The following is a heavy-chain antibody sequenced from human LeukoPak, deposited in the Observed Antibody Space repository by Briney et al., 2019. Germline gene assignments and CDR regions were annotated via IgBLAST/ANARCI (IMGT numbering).Heavy chain of an antibody. Sequence: GGSLRLSCAASGFTFSSYSMNWVRQAPGKGLEWVSYISSSSSTIYYADSVKGRFTISRDNAKNSLYLQMNSLRAEDTAVYYCARSCSSTSCYYYYYMDVWGKGTTVTVSS. CDR2: ISSSSSTI. D-gene: IGHD2-2*01. J-gene: IGHJ6*03. CDR3: ARSCSSTSCYYYYYMDV. V-gene: IGHV3-48*04. CDR1: GFTFSSYS.